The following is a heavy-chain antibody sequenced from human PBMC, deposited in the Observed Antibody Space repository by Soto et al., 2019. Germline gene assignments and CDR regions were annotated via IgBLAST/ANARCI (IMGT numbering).Heavy chain of an antibody. CDR3: ANQLFKGDRWYFNY. CDR1: GFIFSSYS. J-gene: IGHJ4*02. V-gene: IGHV3-30*18. CDR2: ISSDGTGR. D-gene: IGHD3-10*01. Sequence: GGSLRLSCGASGFIFSSYSMHWVRQAPGKGLEWVTAISSDGTGRYYADSVKGRFTVSRDNSKNTVYLQMNSLRPEDTAVYYCANQLFKGDRWYFNYWGQGTPVPVSA.